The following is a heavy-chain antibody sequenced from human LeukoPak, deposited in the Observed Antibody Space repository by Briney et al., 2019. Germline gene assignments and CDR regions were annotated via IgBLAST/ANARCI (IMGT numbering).Heavy chain of an antibody. D-gene: IGHD6-19*01. J-gene: IGHJ4*02. CDR2: ISSSGSTI. V-gene: IGHV3-48*03. CDR3: ARMQQWLPDY. Sequence: PEGSLRLSCAASGFTFSSYEMNWVRQAPGKGLEWVSYISSSGSTIYYADSVKGRFTISRDNAKNSLYLQMNSLRAEDTAVYYCARMQQWLPDYWGQGTLVTVSS. CDR1: GFTFSSYE.